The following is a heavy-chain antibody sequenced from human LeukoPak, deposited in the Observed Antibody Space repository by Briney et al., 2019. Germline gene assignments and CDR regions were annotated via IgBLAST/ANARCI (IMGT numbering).Heavy chain of an antibody. Sequence: SQTLSLTCTVSGGSISSGDYYWSWIRQPPGKSLEWIGYIYYSGSTYYNPSLKSRVTISVDTSKNQFSLKLSSVTAADTAVYYCARDVGGGSSWYVDYWGQGTLVTVSS. V-gene: IGHV4-30-4*01. CDR2: IYYSGST. CDR1: GGSISSGDYY. CDR3: ARDVGGGSSWYVDY. D-gene: IGHD6-13*01. J-gene: IGHJ4*02.